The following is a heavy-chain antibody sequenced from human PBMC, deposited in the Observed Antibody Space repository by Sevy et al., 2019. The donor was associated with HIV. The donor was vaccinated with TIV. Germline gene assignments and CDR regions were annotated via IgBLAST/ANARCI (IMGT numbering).Heavy chain of an antibody. V-gene: IGHV3-23*01. D-gene: IGHD6-19*01. CDR1: GFSFSSYA. CDR3: AKMKIASVAGSGDFDH. Sequence: GGSLRLSCAASGFSFSSYAMNWVRQAPGKGLEWVSTISGSGLSTCYADSVKGRFTISRDNSKKTLHLQMKSLRAEDTAVYYCAKMKIASVAGSGDFDHWGQGTLVTVSS. J-gene: IGHJ4*02. CDR2: ISGSGLST.